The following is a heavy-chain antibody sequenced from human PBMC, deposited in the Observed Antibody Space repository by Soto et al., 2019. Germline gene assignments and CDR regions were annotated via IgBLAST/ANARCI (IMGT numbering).Heavy chain of an antibody. V-gene: IGHV1-2*04. CDR2: INPNSGGT. D-gene: IGHD2-2*01. Sequence: ASVKVSCKASGYTFTSYAMHWVRQAPGQGLEWMGWINPNSGGTNYAQKFQGWVTMTRDTSISTAYMELSRLRSDDTAVYYCARLRTQGYCISTSCYEGMDVWGQGTTVTVSS. CDR1: GYTFTSYA. CDR3: ARLRTQGYCISTSCYEGMDV. J-gene: IGHJ6*02.